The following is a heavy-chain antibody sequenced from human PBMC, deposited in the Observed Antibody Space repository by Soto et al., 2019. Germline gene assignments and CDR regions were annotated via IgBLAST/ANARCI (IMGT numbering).Heavy chain of an antibody. Sequence: QVQLVQSGAAVKKPGSSVKVSCKASGGTFSSYTISWVRQAPGQGLEWMGRIIPILGIANYAQKFQGRVTITADNSTSTAYMELSSLRSEDTAVYYWAMEDWSSTSCYRDYWGQGTLVTVSS. CDR3: AMEDWSSTSCYRDY. D-gene: IGHD2-2*02. CDR1: GGTFSSYT. J-gene: IGHJ4*02. V-gene: IGHV1-69*02. CDR2: IIPILGIA.